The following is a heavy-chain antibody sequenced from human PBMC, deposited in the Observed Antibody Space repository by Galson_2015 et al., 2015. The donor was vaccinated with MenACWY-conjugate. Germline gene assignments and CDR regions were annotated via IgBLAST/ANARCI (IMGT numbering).Heavy chain of an antibody. V-gene: IGHV1-46*02. D-gene: IGHD6-6*01. J-gene: IGHJ6*02. Sequence: SVKVSCKASGYTFNTYYMHWVRQAPGQGLEWVGIINPYGDSTTYAQKFQGRVTMTRDTSTSTVYMQLSSLRSEDTAVYYCARGPRSSYYGMDVWGQGTTVTVSS. CDR3: ARGPRSSYYGMDV. CDR1: GYTFNTYY. CDR2: INPYGDST.